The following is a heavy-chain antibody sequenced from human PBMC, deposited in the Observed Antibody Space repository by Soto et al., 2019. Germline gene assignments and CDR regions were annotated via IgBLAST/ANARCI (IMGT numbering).Heavy chain of an antibody. CDR2: IYYSGST. D-gene: IGHD4-4*01. J-gene: IGHJ6*03. Sequence: SETLSLTCTVSGGSISGYCWSWIRQPPGKGLEWIGYIYYSGSTNYNPSLKSRVTISVDTSKNQFSLKLSSVTAADTAVYYCARTYSNYAYYYYYMDFWGKGTTVTVSS. CDR1: GGSISGYC. V-gene: IGHV4-59*08. CDR3: ARTYSNYAYYYYYMDF.